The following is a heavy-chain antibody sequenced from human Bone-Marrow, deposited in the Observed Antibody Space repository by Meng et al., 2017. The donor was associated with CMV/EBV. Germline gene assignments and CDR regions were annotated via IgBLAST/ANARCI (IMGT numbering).Heavy chain of an antibody. CDR3: AREGFLDIVLMVYAPVYFDY. J-gene: IGHJ4*02. D-gene: IGHD2-8*01. V-gene: IGHV3-21*01. Sequence: GESLKISCAASGFTFSSYSMNWVRQAPGKGLEWVSSISSSSSYIYYADSVKGRFTISRDNAKNTLYLQMNSLRAEDTAVYYCAREGFLDIVLMVYAPVYFDYSGQGTLVTVSS. CDR2: ISSSSSYI. CDR1: GFTFSSYS.